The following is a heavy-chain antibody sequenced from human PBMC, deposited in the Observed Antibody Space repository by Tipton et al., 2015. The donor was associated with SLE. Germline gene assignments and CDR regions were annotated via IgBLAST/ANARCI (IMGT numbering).Heavy chain of an antibody. D-gene: IGHD6-6*01. CDR3: VKGAAREGYYFYYMDV. CDR1: GFTFSGYW. CDR2: IDTDGMTT. J-gene: IGHJ6*03. Sequence: SLRLSCTVSGFTFSGYWMHWVRQAPGKGLVWVSHIDTDGMTTSYADSVKGRFTISRDNAKNTLYLQMSSLRTEDTAVYYCVKGAAREGYYFYYMDVWGKGTTVTVSS. V-gene: IGHV3-74*01.